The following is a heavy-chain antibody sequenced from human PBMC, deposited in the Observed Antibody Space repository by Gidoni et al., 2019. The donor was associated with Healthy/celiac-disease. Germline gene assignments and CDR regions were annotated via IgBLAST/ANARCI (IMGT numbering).Heavy chain of an antibody. D-gene: IGHD1-7*01. Sequence: QVQLVQSGAEVKKPGSSVKVSCKASGGTFSSYAISWVRQAPGQGLEWMGGIIPIFGTANYAQKFQGRVTITADKSTSTAYMELSSLRSEDTAVYYCARGKDNWNYEGYYYYYMDVWGKGTTVTVSS. CDR1: GGTFSSYA. CDR3: ARGKDNWNYEGYYYYYMDV. CDR2: IIPIFGTA. V-gene: IGHV1-69*06. J-gene: IGHJ6*03.